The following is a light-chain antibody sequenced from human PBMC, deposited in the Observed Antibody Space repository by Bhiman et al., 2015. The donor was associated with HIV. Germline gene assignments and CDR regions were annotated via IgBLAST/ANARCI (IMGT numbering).Light chain of an antibody. Sequence: QSVLTQPPSVSGAPGQRVTISCTGSSSNIGAGYDVHWYQQLPGAAPKLLIYGNSNRPSGIPERFSGSNSGNTATLTISGTQAVDEADYYCQTWDNSAVVFGGGTKLTVL. CDR1: SSNIGAGYD. CDR3: QTWDNSAVV. J-gene: IGLJ2*01. CDR2: GNS. V-gene: IGLV1-40*01.